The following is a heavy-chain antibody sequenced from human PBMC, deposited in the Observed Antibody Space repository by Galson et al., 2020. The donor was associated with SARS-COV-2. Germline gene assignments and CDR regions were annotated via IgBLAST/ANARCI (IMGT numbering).Heavy chain of an antibody. CDR2: IMPLFGTA. D-gene: IGHD2-15*01. CDR1: GGTFRNQA. Sequence: SVKVSCKASGGTFRNQAISWVRQAPGQGLEWLGGIMPLFGTARYPQKFQGRVTVSADESTSTAYMELSSLRSEDTAVYYCASAAKEDFGGNYYYAMDVWGQGTTVTVSS. CDR3: ASAAKEDFGGNYYYAMDV. V-gene: IGHV1-69*13. J-gene: IGHJ6*02.